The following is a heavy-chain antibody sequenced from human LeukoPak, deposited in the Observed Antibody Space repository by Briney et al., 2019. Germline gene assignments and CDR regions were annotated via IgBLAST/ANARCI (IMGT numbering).Heavy chain of an antibody. CDR1: GFTFSSYW. Sequence: GGSLRLSCAASGFTFSSYWMSWVRQAPGKGLEWVANIKQDGSEKYYVDSVKGRFTISRDNAKNSLYLQMNSLRAEDTAVYYCARDLNEMDATRVNDYWGQGTLVTVSS. CDR3: ARDLNEMDATRVNDY. D-gene: IGHD5-24*01. CDR2: IKQDGSEK. V-gene: IGHV3-7*01. J-gene: IGHJ4*02.